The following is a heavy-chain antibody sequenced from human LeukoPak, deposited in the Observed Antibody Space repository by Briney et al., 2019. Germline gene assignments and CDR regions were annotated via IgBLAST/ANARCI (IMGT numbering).Heavy chain of an antibody. CDR1: GGSISSYY. CDR2: IYYSGST. J-gene: IGHJ4*02. V-gene: IGHV4-59*08. CDR3: ARHPPLFVDEGYYFDY. D-gene: IGHD2-15*01. Sequence: SETLSLTCTVSGGSISSYYWSWIRQPPGKGLEWIGYIYYSGSTNYNPSLKSRVTISVDTSKNQFSLKLSSVTAADTAVYYCARHPPLFVDEGYYFDYWGQGTLVTVSS.